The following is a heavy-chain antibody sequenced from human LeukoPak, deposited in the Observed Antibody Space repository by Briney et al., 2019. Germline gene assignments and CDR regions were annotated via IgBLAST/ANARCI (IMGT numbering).Heavy chain of an antibody. Sequence: KPGGSLRLSCAASEFTFSHYYMSWIRQAPGKGLEWVSFISSSSSDTNYADSVKGRFTISRDNAKDQLNLQVNSLRAEDTAVYYCARGSGSYSTPFDYWGQGTLVTVSS. D-gene: IGHD3-10*01. CDR3: ARGSGSYSTPFDY. J-gene: IGHJ4*02. CDR2: ISSSSSDT. V-gene: IGHV3-11*05. CDR1: EFTFSHYY.